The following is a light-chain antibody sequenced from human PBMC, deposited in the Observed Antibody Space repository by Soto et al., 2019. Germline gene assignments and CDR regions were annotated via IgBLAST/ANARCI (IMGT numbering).Light chain of an antibody. Sequence: EIVLTQSPVTLSLSPGERATLSCRASQSVTSTYLAWYQQKPGQSPRRIIYGGSTRASGFPDRFSGGGSGTFFTLTISRLEPEYSAVYSCHCPQGDSSRVYSFGQGTKLEI. CDR3: HCPQGDSSRVYS. CDR2: GGS. CDR1: QSVTSTY. V-gene: IGKV3-20*01. J-gene: IGKJ2*03.